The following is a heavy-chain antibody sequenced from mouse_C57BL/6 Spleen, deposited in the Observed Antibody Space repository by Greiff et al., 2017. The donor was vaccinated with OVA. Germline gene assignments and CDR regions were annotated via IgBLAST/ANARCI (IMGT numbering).Heavy chain of an antibody. CDR3: ARGGTTVVETDWYFDV. J-gene: IGHJ1*03. Sequence: EVQLQQSGPELVKPGASVKIPCKASGYTFTDCNMDWVKKSNGKSLEWIGDINPNNGGTIYNQKFKGKATLTVDKSSSTAYMELRSLTSEDTAVYYCARGGTTVVETDWYFDVWGTVTTVTVSS. CDR1: GYTFTDCN. V-gene: IGHV1-18*01. CDR2: INPNNGGT. D-gene: IGHD1-1*01.